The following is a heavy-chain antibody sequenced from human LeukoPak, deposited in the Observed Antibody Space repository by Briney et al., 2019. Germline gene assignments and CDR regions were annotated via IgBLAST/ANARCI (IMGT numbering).Heavy chain of an antibody. J-gene: IGHJ4*02. Sequence: SETLSLTCAVYGGSVSGYYWSWIRQPPGRGLEWIGEISHRGRTHYNPPLKGRATMSVDTSKNQFALEVDSVTAADTAVYYCARIPLYFLEPFDYWGQGILVTVSS. CDR1: GGSVSGYY. D-gene: IGHD3-3*01. CDR3: ARIPLYFLEPFDY. CDR2: ISHRGRT. V-gene: IGHV4-34*01.